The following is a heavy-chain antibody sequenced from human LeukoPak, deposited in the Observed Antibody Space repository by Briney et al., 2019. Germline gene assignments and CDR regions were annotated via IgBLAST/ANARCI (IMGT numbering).Heavy chain of an antibody. CDR2: INHSGST. D-gene: IGHD2-2*01. J-gene: IGHJ1*01. CDR3: ARESRYCSSTSCSGWYFQH. V-gene: IGHV4-34*01. CDR1: GGSFSDYY. Sequence: SETLSLTCAVYGGSFSDYYWSWIRQPPGKGLEWIGEINHSGSTNCNPSLKSRVIISVDTSKNQFSLILSSVTAADTAVYFCARESRYCSSTSCSGWYFQHWGQGTLVTVSS.